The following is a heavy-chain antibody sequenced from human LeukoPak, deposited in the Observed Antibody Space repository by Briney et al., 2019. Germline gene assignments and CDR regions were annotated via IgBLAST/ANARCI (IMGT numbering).Heavy chain of an antibody. V-gene: IGHV3-53*01. D-gene: IGHD5-12*01. CDR1: GFTVSSNY. CDR3: ARDLARGYSGYDSHY. CDR2: IYSGGST. J-gene: IGHJ4*02. Sequence: GSLRLSCAASGFTVSSNYMSWVRQAPGKGLEWVSVIYSGGSTYYADSVKGRFTISRDNSKNTLYLQMNSLRAEDTAVYYCARDLARGYSGYDSHYWGQGTLVTVSS.